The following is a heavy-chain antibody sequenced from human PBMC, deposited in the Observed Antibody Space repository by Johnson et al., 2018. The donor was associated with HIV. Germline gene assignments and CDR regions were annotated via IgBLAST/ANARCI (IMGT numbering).Heavy chain of an antibody. D-gene: IGHD1-26*01. CDR3: ARRDSGSWSFDI. CDR1: GFIFGDYG. CDR2: INWNGGSL. Sequence: VQLVESGGGVLRPGGSLRLSCEGFGFIFGDYGLSWVRQPPGKGLEWVSGINWNGGSLVYADSVKGRCTISRDNDKNSLYLQMNSLRAEDTAFYYCARRDSGSWSFDIWGQGTMVTVSS. J-gene: IGHJ3*02. V-gene: IGHV3-20*04.